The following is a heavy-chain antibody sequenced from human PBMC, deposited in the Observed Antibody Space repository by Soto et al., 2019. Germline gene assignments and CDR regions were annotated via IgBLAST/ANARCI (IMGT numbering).Heavy chain of an antibody. D-gene: IGHD1-20*01. CDR1: GFTFSRDE. J-gene: IGHJ4*02. Sequence: EVQLVESGGGLVQPGGSLRLSCEASGFTFSRDEMNWVRQAPGKGLEWIAYIQNHGYSTHYADSVKGRFTISRDKAKNTLYLQMSSLTAEEMAIYYCARGYDAGCHFGYWGQGVLVSVSS. CDR3: ARGYDAGCHFGY. CDR2: IQNHGYST. V-gene: IGHV3-48*03.